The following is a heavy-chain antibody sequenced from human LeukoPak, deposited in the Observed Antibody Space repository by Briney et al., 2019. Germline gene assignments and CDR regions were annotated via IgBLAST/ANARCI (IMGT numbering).Heavy chain of an antibody. CDR2: FDPEDGET. CDR1: GYTLTELS. Sequence: ASVKVSCKVSGYTLTELSMHWVRQAPGKGLEWMGGFDPEDGETIYAQKFQGRVTMTEDISTDTAYMELSSLRSEDTAVYYCATVRGYSSSWYYFDYWGQGTLVTVSS. D-gene: IGHD6-13*01. J-gene: IGHJ4*02. CDR3: ATVRGYSSSWYYFDY. V-gene: IGHV1-24*01.